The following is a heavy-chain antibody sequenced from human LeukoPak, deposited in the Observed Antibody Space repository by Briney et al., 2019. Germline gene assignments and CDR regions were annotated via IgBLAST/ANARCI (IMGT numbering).Heavy chain of an antibody. CDR3: AKDIVLAAMWRYFDY. Sequence: QTGGSLRLSCAASGFTFDDYAMHWVRQAPGKGLEWVSGISWNSGSIGYADSVKGRFTISRDNAKNSLYLQMNSLRAEDTALYYCAKDIVLAAMWRYFDYWGQGTLVTVSS. V-gene: IGHV3-9*01. J-gene: IGHJ4*02. CDR2: ISWNSGSI. CDR1: GFTFDDYA. D-gene: IGHD2-2*01.